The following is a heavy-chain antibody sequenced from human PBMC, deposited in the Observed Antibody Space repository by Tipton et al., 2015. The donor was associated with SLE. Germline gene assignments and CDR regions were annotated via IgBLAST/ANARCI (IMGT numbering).Heavy chain of an antibody. Sequence: TPSLTCAVYGGSFSDYYWNWIRQPPGKGLEWIGEIHHSGTTNHNPSLKSRVTISADTSKNQFYLKLSSVTAADTAVYYCARDISSWFDAFDIWGQGTMVTVSS. CDR3: ARDISSWFDAFDI. D-gene: IGHD6-13*01. V-gene: IGHV4-34*01. CDR2: IHHSGTT. J-gene: IGHJ3*02. CDR1: GGSFSDYY.